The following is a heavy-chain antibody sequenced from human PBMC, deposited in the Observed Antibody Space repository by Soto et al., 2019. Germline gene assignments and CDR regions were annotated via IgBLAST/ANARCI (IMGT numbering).Heavy chain of an antibody. CDR1: GGTFSSYT. D-gene: IGHD3-22*01. Sequence: QVQLVQSGAEVKKPGSSVKVSCKASGGTFSSYTISWVRQAPGQGLEWMGRIIPILGIANYAQKFQGRVTITADKSTSTAYMELSSLRSEDTAVYYCARGENTPMIVVVMDHWGQGTLVTVSS. J-gene: IGHJ4*02. CDR3: ARGENTPMIVVVMDH. V-gene: IGHV1-69*02. CDR2: IIPILGIA.